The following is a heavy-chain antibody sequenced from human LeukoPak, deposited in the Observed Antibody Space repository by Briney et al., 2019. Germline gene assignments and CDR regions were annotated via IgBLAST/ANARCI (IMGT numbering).Heavy chain of an antibody. CDR1: GYTFTSYG. Sequence: ASVKVSCKASGYTFTSYGISLVRQAPGQGLEWMGWISAYNGNTNYAQKHQGRVTMTTDTSTSTAYMELRSLRSDDTAVYYCARDPKKSIAARKFDPWGQGTLVTVSS. J-gene: IGHJ5*02. D-gene: IGHD6-6*01. CDR3: ARDPKKSIAARKFDP. V-gene: IGHV1-18*01. CDR2: ISAYNGNT.